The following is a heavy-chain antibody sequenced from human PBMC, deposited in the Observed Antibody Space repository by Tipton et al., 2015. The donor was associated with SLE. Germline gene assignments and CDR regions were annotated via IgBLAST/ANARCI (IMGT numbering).Heavy chain of an antibody. D-gene: IGHD2-2*01. J-gene: IGHJ6*02. CDR1: GFTFSSYG. CDR3: AKGPRYCSSTSCYVGYGMDV. CDR2: ISYDGSNK. V-gene: IGHV3-30*18. Sequence: SLRLSCAASGFTFSSYGMHWVRQAPGKGLEWVAVISYDGSNKYYADSVKGRFTISRDNSKNTLYLQMNSLRAEDTAVYYCAKGPRYCSSTSCYVGYGMDVWGQGTTVTVSS.